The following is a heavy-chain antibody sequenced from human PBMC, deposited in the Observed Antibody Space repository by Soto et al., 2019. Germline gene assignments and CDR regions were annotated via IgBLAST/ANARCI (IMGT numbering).Heavy chain of an antibody. CDR1: GGSISSYY. V-gene: IGHV4-59*01. J-gene: IGHJ5*02. CDR3: ARGRDWFDP. Sequence: PSETLSLTCTVSGGSISSYYWSWIRQPPGKGLEWIGYIYYSGSTNYNPSLKSRVTISVDTSKNQFSLKLSSVPAAAPAVYYCARGRDWFDPWGRGTLVTVSS. CDR2: IYYSGST.